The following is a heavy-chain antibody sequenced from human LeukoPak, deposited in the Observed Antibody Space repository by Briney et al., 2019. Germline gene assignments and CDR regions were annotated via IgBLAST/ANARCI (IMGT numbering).Heavy chain of an antibody. D-gene: IGHD3-10*01. Sequence: PGGSLRLSCAASGFTFSSYAISWVRQAPGKGLEWVSAISGSGGSTYYTDSVKGRFTISRDNSKNTLYLQMNGLGAEDAATYYCAKPYYYGSGSYYSAFDFWGQGTLVTVSS. CDR3: AKPYYYGSGSYYSAFDF. CDR2: ISGSGGST. V-gene: IGHV3-23*01. CDR1: GFTFSSYA. J-gene: IGHJ4*02.